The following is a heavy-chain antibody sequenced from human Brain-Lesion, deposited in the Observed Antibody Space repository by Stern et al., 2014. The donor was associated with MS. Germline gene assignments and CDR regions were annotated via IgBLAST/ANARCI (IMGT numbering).Heavy chain of an antibody. V-gene: IGHV1-2*02. CDR1: GYIFTGSY. J-gene: IGHJ6*02. CDR2: INPNTGGT. Sequence: DQLVESGAEVKKPGASVKVSCKTSGYIFTGSYIHWVRPAPGQGLEWMAWINPNTGGTKDAQKFQGRVTMSRDTSISTAYVELSSLTSDDTAVYYCARDQRGITIFGVVTDYYYLGMDVWGQGTTVTVSS. CDR3: ARDQRGITIFGVVTDYYYLGMDV. D-gene: IGHD3-3*01.